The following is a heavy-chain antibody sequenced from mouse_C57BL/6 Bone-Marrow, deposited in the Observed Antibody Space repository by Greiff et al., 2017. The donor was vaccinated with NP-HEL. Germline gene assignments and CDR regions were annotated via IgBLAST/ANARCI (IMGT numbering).Heavy chain of an antibody. J-gene: IGHJ3*01. V-gene: IGHV6-3*01. Sequence: EVQLVESGGGLVQPGGSMKLSCVASGFTFSNYWMNWVRQSPEKGLEWVAQIRLKSDNYATHYAESVKGRFTISRDDSKSSVYLQMNNLRAEDTGIYYCTSGTGAWFAYWGQGTLVTVSA. D-gene: IGHD4-1*01. CDR3: TSGTGAWFAY. CDR1: GFTFSNYW. CDR2: IRLKSDNYAT.